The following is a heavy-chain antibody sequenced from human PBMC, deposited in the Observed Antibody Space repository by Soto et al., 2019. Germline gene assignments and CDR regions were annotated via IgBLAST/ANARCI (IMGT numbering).Heavy chain of an antibody. J-gene: IGHJ4*02. CDR2: IYYSGST. V-gene: IGHV4-59*01. D-gene: IGHD1-26*01. Sequence: TSETLSLTCTVSGGSISSYYWSWIRQPPGKGLEWIGYIYYSGSTNYNPSLKSRVTISVDTSKNQFSLKLSSVTAADTAVYYCAILDSPGGYFDYWGQGTLVTVSS. CDR1: GGSISSYY. CDR3: AILDSPGGYFDY.